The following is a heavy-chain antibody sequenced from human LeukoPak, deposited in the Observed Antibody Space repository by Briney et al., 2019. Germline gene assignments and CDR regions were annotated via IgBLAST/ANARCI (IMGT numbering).Heavy chain of an antibody. V-gene: IGHV3-15*01. J-gene: IGHJ4*02. Sequence: KPGGSLRLSCVASGFTFSNAWMSWVRQAPGKGLEWVGRIKSKTDGGTTDYAAPVKGRFTISRDDSKNTLYLQMNSLKTEDTAVYYCTTASSWYLYYFDYWGQGTLVTVSS. CDR1: GFTFSNAW. D-gene: IGHD6-13*01. CDR2: IKSKTDGGTT. CDR3: TTASSWYLYYFDY.